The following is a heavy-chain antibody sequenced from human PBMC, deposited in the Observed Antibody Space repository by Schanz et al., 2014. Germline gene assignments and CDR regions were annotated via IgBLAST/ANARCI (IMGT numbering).Heavy chain of an antibody. J-gene: IGHJ4*02. CDR2: ISSSGSYI. CDR3: ARDSRPDYDFLAAYYAIDV. CDR1: GFTLSSYA. V-gene: IGHV3-21*01. D-gene: IGHD3-9*01. Sequence: VQLLPFGGGVVQPGRSLRLSCAASGFTLSSYAMHWVRQAPGKGLEWVSSISSSGSYIHYADSVKGRFAISRDNAKNTLYLQMNSLRAEDTAVYYCARDSRPDYDFLAAYYAIDVWGQGTLVTVSS.